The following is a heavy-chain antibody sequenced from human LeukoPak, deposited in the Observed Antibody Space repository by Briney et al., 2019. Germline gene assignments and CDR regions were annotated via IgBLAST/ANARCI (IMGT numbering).Heavy chain of an antibody. CDR3: ARGEADSGYDWGDAFDI. CDR1: GYTFTSYG. D-gene: IGHD5-12*01. V-gene: IGHV1-18*01. CDR2: ISAYNGNT. Sequence: ASVKVSCKASGYTFTSYGISWVRQAPGQGLEWMGWISAYNGNTNYAQKLQGRVTMTTGTSTSTAYMELRSLRSDDTAVYYCARGEADSGYDWGDAFDIWGQGTMVTVSS. J-gene: IGHJ3*02.